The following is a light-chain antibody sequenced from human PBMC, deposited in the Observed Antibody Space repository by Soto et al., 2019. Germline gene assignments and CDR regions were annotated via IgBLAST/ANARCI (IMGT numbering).Light chain of an antibody. V-gene: IGLV2-14*01. Sequence: QSALTQPASVSGSPGQSITISCTGTSSDVGSYNYVSWYQQHPGKAPKLMIYDVSNRPSGVSNRVSGSKSGNTASLTISGLQAEDEADYYCSSYASSRDVLFGGGTKLTVL. CDR3: SSYASSRDVL. J-gene: IGLJ2*01. CDR2: DVS. CDR1: SSDVGSYNY.